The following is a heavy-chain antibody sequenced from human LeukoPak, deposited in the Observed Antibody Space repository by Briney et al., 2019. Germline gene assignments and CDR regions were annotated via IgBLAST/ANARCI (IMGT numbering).Heavy chain of an antibody. CDR1: GGTFSSYA. D-gene: IGHD5-18*01. Sequence: SVKVSCKASGGTFSSYAISRVRQAPGQGLEWMGGIIPIFGTANYAQKFQGRVTITADESTSTAYMELNSLRSEDTAVYYCAACGYSYGFLWDNWFDPWGQGTLVTVSS. V-gene: IGHV1-69*13. CDR3: AACGYSYGFLWDNWFDP. J-gene: IGHJ5*02. CDR2: IIPIFGTA.